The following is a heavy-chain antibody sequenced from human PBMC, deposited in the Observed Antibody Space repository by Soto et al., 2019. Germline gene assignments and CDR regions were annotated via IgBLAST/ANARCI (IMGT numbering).Heavy chain of an antibody. V-gene: IGHV3-33*01. CDR3: ARDLGYNYGHPFDY. CDR1: GFTFSGYT. CDR2: IWFDGSNK. Sequence: GGSLRLSCAASGFTFSGYTIHWVRQAPGKGLEWLALIWFDGSNKYYADSVKGRFTISRDNAKNTLYLQMNILRVEDTAVYYCARDLGYNYGHPFDYWGQGT. D-gene: IGHD5-18*01. J-gene: IGHJ4*02.